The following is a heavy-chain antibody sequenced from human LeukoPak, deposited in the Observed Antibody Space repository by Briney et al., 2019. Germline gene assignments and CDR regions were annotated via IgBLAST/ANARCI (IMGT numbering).Heavy chain of an antibody. J-gene: IGHJ4*02. V-gene: IGHV4-39*01. D-gene: IGHD2-15*01. Sequence: SETLSLTCAVSGGSISSSSYYWGWIRQPPGKGLEWIGSIYYSGSTYYNPSLKSRVTISVDTSKNQFSLKLSSVTAADTAVYYCARHDCSGGSCYSDYWGQGTLVTVSS. CDR1: GGSISSSSYY. CDR3: ARHDCSGGSCYSDY. CDR2: IYYSGST.